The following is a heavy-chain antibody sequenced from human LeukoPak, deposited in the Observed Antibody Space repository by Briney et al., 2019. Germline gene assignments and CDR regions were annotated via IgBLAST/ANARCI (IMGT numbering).Heavy chain of an antibody. Sequence: GGSLRLSCAASGFTFSSYAMHWVRQAPGKGLEWVAVISYDGSNKYYADSVKGRFTISRDNSKNTLYLQMNSLRAEDTAVYYYARAGYGDYPGYFDYWGQGTLVTVSS. CDR2: ISYDGSNK. V-gene: IGHV3-30-3*01. CDR1: GFTFSSYA. D-gene: IGHD4-17*01. J-gene: IGHJ4*02. CDR3: ARAGYGDYPGYFDY.